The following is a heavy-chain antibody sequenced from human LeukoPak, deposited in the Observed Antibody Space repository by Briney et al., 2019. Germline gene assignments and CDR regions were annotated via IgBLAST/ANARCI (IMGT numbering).Heavy chain of an antibody. V-gene: IGHV1-2*02. J-gene: IGHJ5*02. CDR1: GYTFTSFA. Sequence: ASVKVSCKASGYTFTSFAMNWVRQAPGQGLEWMGWINPNSGGTNYAQKFQGRVTMTRDTSISTAYMELSRLRSDDTAVYYCARDLQQLGLDYRGWFDPWGQGALVTVSS. CDR2: INPNSGGT. D-gene: IGHD6-13*01. CDR3: ARDLQQLGLDYRGWFDP.